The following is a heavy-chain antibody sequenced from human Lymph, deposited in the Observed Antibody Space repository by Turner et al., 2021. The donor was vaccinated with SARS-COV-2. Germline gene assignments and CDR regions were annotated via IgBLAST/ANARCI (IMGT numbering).Heavy chain of an antibody. D-gene: IGHD2-21*02. V-gene: IGHV4-59*01. CDR2: IYYRGST. Sequence: QVQLQESGPRLVKPLETLSLTCTVSGGSMNSNYWNWIRQPPGTRLEWNGYIYYRGSTNYNPSLKSRVTISVDTSKIQFSLKLTSVTAADTAIYYRARETVNNWVDPWGQGILVTVSS. CDR1: GGSMNSNY. J-gene: IGHJ5*02. CDR3: ARETVNNWVDP.